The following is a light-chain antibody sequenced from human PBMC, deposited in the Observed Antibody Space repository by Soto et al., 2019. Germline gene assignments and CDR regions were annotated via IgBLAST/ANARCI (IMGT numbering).Light chain of an antibody. J-gene: IGLJ1*01. Sequence: QSVLTQPPSVAEAPRKRVTISCSGSSFNIGDNAVNWYQQFPGKAPKLLLYYDDLLPSGVSDRFSGSKSGTSASLVISGLQSDDEADYYGSAWDDTLNGFVFGTGTKVTVL. CDR2: YDD. CDR3: SAWDDTLNGFV. V-gene: IGLV1-36*01. CDR1: SFNIGDNA.